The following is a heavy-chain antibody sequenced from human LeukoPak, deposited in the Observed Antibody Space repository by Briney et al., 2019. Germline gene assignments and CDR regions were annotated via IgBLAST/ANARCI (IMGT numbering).Heavy chain of an antibody. CDR1: GGTFNSSA. J-gene: IGHJ5*02. V-gene: IGHV1-69*05. D-gene: IGHD4-17*01. CDR3: ARDVHGDYGSGWFDP. CDR2: IMPLFGTA. Sequence: SVKVSCKTSGGTFNSSAISWVRQAPGQGLEWLGGIMPLFGTAGYAQKFQGRVTITKDESTRTVYLELTSLTSDDTAVYYCARDVHGDYGSGWFDPWGQGTLVSVSS.